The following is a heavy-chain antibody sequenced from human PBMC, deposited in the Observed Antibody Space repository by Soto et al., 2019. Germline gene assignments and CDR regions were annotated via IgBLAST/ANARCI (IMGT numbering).Heavy chain of an antibody. J-gene: IGHJ4*02. CDR2: ISYFGNT. V-gene: IGHV4-59*08. Sequence: SESLSLTCTVSGDSICPSSWSWVRQPPGKGLQWIGYISYFGNTNYNPSLKSRVTISLDTSKNQFSLQLSSVTAADTAMYFCARHGSTVDTEGAFDYWGQGTLVTVSS. D-gene: IGHD5-18*01. CDR3: ARHGSTVDTEGAFDY. CDR1: GDSICPSS.